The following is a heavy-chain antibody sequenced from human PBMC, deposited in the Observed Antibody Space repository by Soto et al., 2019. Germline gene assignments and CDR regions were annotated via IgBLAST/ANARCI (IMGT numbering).Heavy chain of an antibody. CDR3: ARGSYTSTWY. CDR2: TYYRSKWYY. CDR1: GDSLSSNTAA. J-gene: IGHJ4*02. D-gene: IGHD6-13*01. V-gene: IGHV6-1*01. Sequence: SQTLSLTCAISGDSLSSNTAASSWIRQSPSRGLEWLGRTYYRSKWYYDYAASVTSRMTINPDTSKNQFSLQLNSVTPEDTAVYYCARGSYTSTWYWGQGTLVTVSS.